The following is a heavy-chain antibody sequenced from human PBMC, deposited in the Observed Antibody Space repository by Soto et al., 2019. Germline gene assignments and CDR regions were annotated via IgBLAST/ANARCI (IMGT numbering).Heavy chain of an antibody. CDR3: ARLVLFYYDSSGYLEGTDY. D-gene: IGHD3-22*01. CDR2: INHSGST. CDR1: GGTFRDYY. J-gene: IGHJ4*02. V-gene: IGHV4-34*09. Sequence: SQTLSLTCAVYGGTFRDYYWSLIRQPQGKGLEWIGEINHSGSTYYNPSLKSRVTISVDTSKNQFSLKLSSVTAADTAVYYCARLVLFYYDSSGYLEGTDYWGQGTLVTVSS.